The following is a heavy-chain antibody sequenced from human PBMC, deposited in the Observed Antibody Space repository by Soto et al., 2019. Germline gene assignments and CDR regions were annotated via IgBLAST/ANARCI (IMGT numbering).Heavy chain of an antibody. Sequence: SETLSLTCAVYGGSFSGYYWSWIRQPPGKGLEWIGEINHSGSTNYNPSLKSRVTISVDTSKNQFSLKLSSVTAADTAVYYCARGVTYSSGWRPIRGGMDVWGQGTTVTVSS. CDR3: ARGVTYSSGWRPIRGGMDV. CDR1: GGSFSGYY. D-gene: IGHD6-19*01. V-gene: IGHV4-34*01. CDR2: INHSGST. J-gene: IGHJ6*02.